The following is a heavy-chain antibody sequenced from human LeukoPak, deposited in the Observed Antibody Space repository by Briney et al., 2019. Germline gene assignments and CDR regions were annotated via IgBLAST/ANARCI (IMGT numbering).Heavy chain of an antibody. Sequence: GESLKISGKGSGYSFTNYWIGWVRQMPGKGLEWMGIIFPRTSETKYSPSFQGQVIISVDKSISTAYLQWNSLKDSDTAMYFCARPEYGASDYWGQGTLVTVSS. J-gene: IGHJ4*02. CDR1: GYSFTNYW. CDR2: IFPRTSET. CDR3: ARPEYGASDY. D-gene: IGHD4-17*01. V-gene: IGHV5-51*01.